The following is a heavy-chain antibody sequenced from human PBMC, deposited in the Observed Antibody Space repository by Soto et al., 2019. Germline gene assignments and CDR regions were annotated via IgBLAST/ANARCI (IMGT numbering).Heavy chain of an antibody. CDR2: ISSSSSYI. D-gene: IGHD3-10*01. J-gene: IGHJ4*02. CDR1: GFTFSSYS. CDR3: ARRRSLGDLDY. V-gene: IGHV3-21*01. Sequence: GGSLRLSCAASGFTFSSYSLNWARQAPGKGLEWVSSISSSSSYIYYADSVKGRFTISRDNAKNSLYLQMNSLRAEDTAVYYCARRRSLGDLDYWGQGTLVTVSS.